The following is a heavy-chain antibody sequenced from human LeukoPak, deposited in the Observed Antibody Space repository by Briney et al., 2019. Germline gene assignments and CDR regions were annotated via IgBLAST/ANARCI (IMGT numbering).Heavy chain of an antibody. CDR2: IKQDGSEK. J-gene: IGHJ4*02. Sequence: GGSLRLSCAASGSTFSSYWMSWVRQAPGKGLEWVANIKQDGSEKYYVDSVKGRFTISRDNSKNTLYLQMNSLRAEDTAVYYCAKDRDYYDSSGSLDYWGQGTLVTVSS. V-gene: IGHV3-7*03. D-gene: IGHD3-22*01. CDR1: GSTFSSYW. CDR3: AKDRDYYDSSGSLDY.